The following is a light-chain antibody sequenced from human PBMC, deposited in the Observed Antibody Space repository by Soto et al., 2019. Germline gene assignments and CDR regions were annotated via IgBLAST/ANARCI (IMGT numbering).Light chain of an antibody. V-gene: IGKV1-12*01. CDR1: QAVSTW. J-gene: IGKJ4*01. CDR2: AAS. CDR3: QQANSFPLT. Sequence: DIQMTQSPSFVSASVGDRVTITCRACQAVSTWLAWYQQKPGDAPKLLIYAASTLQSGVPSRFSSSGSGTDFTLTIRSLQPEDFATYYCQQANSFPLTFGGGTKLDIK.